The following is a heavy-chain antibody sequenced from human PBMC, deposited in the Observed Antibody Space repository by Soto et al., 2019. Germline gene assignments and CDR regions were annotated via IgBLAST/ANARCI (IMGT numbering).Heavy chain of an antibody. CDR1: RFSLTTSGVG. CDR2: IFWDDDK. J-gene: IGHJ3*02. D-gene: IGHD1-26*01. V-gene: IGHV2-5*02. Sequence: QITLKESGPTLVKPTQTLTLTCTFSRFSLTTSGVGVGWIRQPPGKALEWLAIIFWDDDKRYSPSLKSRLTVTKDISRNQVVLTMTDVDPVDTATYYCSHWGALRRDAFDIWGQGTMVTVSS. CDR3: SHWGALRRDAFDI.